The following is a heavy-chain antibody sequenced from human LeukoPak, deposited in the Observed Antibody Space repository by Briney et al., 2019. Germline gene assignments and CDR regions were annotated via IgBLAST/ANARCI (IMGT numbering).Heavy chain of an antibody. CDR1: GFTFSSYA. J-gene: IGHJ4*02. Sequence: HPGGSLRLSCAASGFTFSSYAMSWVRQAPVKGLEWVSAISGSGGSTYYADSVKGRFTISRDNSKNTLYLQMNSLRAEDTAVYYCAKAFSDSSGYYYWGQGTLVTVSS. V-gene: IGHV3-23*01. CDR3: AKAFSDSSGYYY. CDR2: ISGSGGST. D-gene: IGHD3-22*01.